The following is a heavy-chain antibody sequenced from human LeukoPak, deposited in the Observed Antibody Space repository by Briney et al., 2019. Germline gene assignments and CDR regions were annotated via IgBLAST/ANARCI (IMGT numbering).Heavy chain of an antibody. CDR1: GYTFTSYD. D-gene: IGHD4-11*01. Sequence: LRASVKVSCKASGYTFTSYDINWVRQATGQGLEWMGWMDPNSGNTGYAQKFQGRVTITRNTSISTAYMELSSLRSEDTAVYYCARVGGYDYSNYDAFDIWGQGTMVTVSS. V-gene: IGHV1-8*03. CDR3: ARVGGYDYSNYDAFDI. J-gene: IGHJ3*02. CDR2: MDPNSGNT.